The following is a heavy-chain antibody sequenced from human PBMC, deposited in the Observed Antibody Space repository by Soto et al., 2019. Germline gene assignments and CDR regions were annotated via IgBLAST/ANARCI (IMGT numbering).Heavy chain of an antibody. V-gene: IGHV4-30-4*01. D-gene: IGHD2-15*01. Sequence: QVQLQESGPGLVKPSQTLSLTCTVSGGSVSSGDYYWTWIRQPPGKGLEWIGYIYYSGSTYYSPSLKGRVTISVDTSKNQFSLKLSSVTAADTAVYYCARVHCSGGSCYSIGVAAPGYNWFDPWGQGTLVTVSS. J-gene: IGHJ5*02. CDR1: GGSVSSGDYY. CDR2: IYYSGST. CDR3: ARVHCSGGSCYSIGVAAPGYNWFDP.